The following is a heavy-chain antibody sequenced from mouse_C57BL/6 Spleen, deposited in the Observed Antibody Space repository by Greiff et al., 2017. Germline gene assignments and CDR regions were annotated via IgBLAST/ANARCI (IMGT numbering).Heavy chain of an antibody. CDR2: IDPSASYT. D-gene: IGHD2-4*01. J-gene: IGHJ3*01. CDR3: ARSGYDYDGGFAY. CDR1: GYTFTSYW. V-gene: IGHV1-59*01. Sequence: QVQLQQPGAELVRPGTSVKLSCKASGYTFTSYWMHWVKQRPGQGLEWIGVIDPSASYTNYNQKFQGTATLTVDTSSSTAYMQLSSLTSEDSAVYDCARSGYDYDGGFAYWGQGTLVTVSA.